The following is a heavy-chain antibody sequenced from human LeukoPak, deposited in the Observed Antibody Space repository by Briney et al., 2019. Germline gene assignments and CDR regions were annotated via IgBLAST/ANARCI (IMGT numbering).Heavy chain of an antibody. J-gene: IGHJ2*01. CDR3: ARDGGGGYSYGEFWYFDL. V-gene: IGHV3-53*01. CDR2: IYTSGHT. CDR1: GFTVTTNY. Sequence: PGGSLRLSCAASGFTVTTNYMSWVRQAPGKGLECVALIYTSGHTYYTESVKGRFTISRDNSNNTLFLQMNSLRGDDTAMYYCARDGGGGYSYGEFWYFDLWGRGTLVTVSS. D-gene: IGHD5-18*01.